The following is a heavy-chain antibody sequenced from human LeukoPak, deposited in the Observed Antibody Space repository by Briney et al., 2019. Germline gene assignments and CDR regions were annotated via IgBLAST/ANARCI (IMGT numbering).Heavy chain of an antibody. J-gene: IGHJ4*02. V-gene: IGHV3-30*18. CDR1: GFTFSSYG. D-gene: IGHD3-10*01. CDR2: ISYDGSNK. CDR3: AKGGSGSGGYYFLNDEVAYFDY. Sequence: GGSLGLSCAASGFTFSSYGMHWVRQAPGKGLEWVAVISYDGSNKYYADSVKGRFTISRDNSKNTLYLQMNSLRAEDTAVYYCAKGGSGSGGYYFLNDEVAYFDYWGQGTLVTVSS.